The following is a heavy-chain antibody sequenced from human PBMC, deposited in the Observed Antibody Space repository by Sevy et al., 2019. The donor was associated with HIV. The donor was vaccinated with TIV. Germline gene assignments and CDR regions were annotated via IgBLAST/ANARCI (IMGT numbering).Heavy chain of an antibody. CDR1: GFTFSNFG. D-gene: IGHD2-2*01. Sequence: GGSLRLSCAASGFTFSNFGMSWVRQAPGKGLEWVSTISGSGGTTYYADSVKGRLTISRDNSKKTLYLQMNSLRAKDTALYYCAKGDTSTRYYYYGMDVWGQGTAVTVSS. J-gene: IGHJ6*02. CDR3: AKGDTSTRYYYYGMDV. V-gene: IGHV3-23*01. CDR2: ISGSGGTT.